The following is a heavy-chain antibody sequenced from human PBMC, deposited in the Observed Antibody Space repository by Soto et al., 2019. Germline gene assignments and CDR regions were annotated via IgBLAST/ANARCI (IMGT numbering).Heavy chain of an antibody. CDR2: ISYEGTNK. CDR1: GFIFGSYG. D-gene: IGHD4-17*01. Sequence: QVQLVESGGGVVQPGRSLRLSCVASGFIFGSYGMHWVRQAPGEGLERVAVISYEGTNKYYADSVKGRFTISRDNSKNTLWLQMNSLRAEDTAVYYCAQVPRYTVTPPDDYWGQGTLVTVSS. J-gene: IGHJ4*02. V-gene: IGHV3-30*18. CDR3: AQVPRYTVTPPDDY.